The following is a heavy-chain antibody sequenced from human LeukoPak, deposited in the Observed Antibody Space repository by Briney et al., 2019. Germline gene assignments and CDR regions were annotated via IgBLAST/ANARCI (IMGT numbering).Heavy chain of an antibody. V-gene: IGHV1-2*02. CDR2: INPNSGGT. CDR1: GYTFTDYY. J-gene: IGHJ4*02. Sequence: ASVKVSCKASGYTFTDYYIHWVRQAPGQGLEWMGWINPNSGGTEIAQNFKGRVTTTRDTSISTAYMELNSLRSDDTAVFYCTREDTSSWDYVLHWGQGTLVTVSS. D-gene: IGHD4-17*01. CDR3: TREDTSSWDYVLH.